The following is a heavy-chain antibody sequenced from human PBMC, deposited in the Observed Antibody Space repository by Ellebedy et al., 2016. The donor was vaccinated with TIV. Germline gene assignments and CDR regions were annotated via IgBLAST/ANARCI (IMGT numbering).Heavy chain of an antibody. CDR2: ISYDGSNK. CDR1: GFTLRSYA. D-gene: IGHD2-15*01. J-gene: IGHJ6*02. V-gene: IGHV3-30*04. Sequence: PGGSLRLSSAASGFTLRSYAVHWVRQSPGKGLEWVALISYDGSNKYYADSVKGRFTISRDNSKNTLYLQMNSLRAEDTAVYYCARPWGYYAYYYGMDVWGQGTTVTVSS. CDR3: ARPWGYYAYYYGMDV.